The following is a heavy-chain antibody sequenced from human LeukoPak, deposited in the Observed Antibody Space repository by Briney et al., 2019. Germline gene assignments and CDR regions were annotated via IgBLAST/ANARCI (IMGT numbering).Heavy chain of an antibody. D-gene: IGHD6-19*01. CDR1: GFTFSSYA. J-gene: IGHJ4*02. CDR2: IGGSGGST. Sequence: GGSLRLSCAASGFTFSSYAMSWVRQAPGKGLGWVSAIGGSGGSTYYADSVKGRFTISRDNSKNTLYLQMNSLRAEDTAVYYCAKRYSSSGWYGGTDYWGQGTLVTVSS. CDR3: AKRYSSSGWYGGTDY. V-gene: IGHV3-23*01.